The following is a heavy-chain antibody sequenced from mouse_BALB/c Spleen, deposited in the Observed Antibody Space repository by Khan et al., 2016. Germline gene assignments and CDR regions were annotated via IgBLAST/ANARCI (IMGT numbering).Heavy chain of an antibody. Sequence: QVQLQQSGAELMKPGASVNISCKATGYTFSSYWIEWVKERPGHGLEWIGEILPGSGPTTYNGKFKGKATFTAETSSSTAYMQLSSLTSKDSAVYDSARGPYWSRGTLVTVAA. V-gene: IGHV1-9*01. CDR1: GYTFSSYW. J-gene: IGHJ3*01. CDR2: ILPGSGPT. CDR3: ARGPY.